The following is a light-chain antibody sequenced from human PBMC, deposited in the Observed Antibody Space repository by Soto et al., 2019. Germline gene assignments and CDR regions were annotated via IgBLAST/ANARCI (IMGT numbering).Light chain of an antibody. Sequence: QSVLTQPASVSGSPGQSITISCTGTINDIGGYDFVSWYQQHPGKAPKLIIFEVSNRPSGVSNRFSGSKSGDTASLTISGLRAEDEADYYCCSYAGSYTFYVFGTGTKVTVL. CDR2: EVS. J-gene: IGLJ1*01. CDR3: CSYAGSYTFYV. V-gene: IGLV2-14*01. CDR1: INDIGGYDF.